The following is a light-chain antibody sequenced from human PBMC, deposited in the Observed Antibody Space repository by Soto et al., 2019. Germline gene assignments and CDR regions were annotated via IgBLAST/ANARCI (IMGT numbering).Light chain of an antibody. J-gene: IGLJ2*01. CDR1: SSDVGAYNH. V-gene: IGLV2-14*03. CDR3: SSISTISTFA. CDR2: DVN. Sequence: QSALTQPASVSGSPGQSIAISCTGTSSDVGAYNHVSWYQQHPGEAPKLLIYDVNNRPSGVSDRFSCSKSGNTASLTISGLQADDEADYYCSSISTISTFAFGGGTKLTVL.